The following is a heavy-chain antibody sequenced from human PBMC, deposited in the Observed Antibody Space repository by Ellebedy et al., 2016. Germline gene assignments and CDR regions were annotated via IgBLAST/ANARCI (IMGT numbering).Heavy chain of an antibody. J-gene: IGHJ4*02. D-gene: IGHD6-19*01. CDR2: ISAYNGNT. CDR1: GYTFTSYG. V-gene: IGHV1-18*01. CDR3: ARGSKRAVAGQLGDY. Sequence: ASVKVSCKASGYTFTSYGISWVRQAPGQGLEWMGWISAYNGNTNYAQKLQGRVTMTTDTSTSTAYMALRSLRSDDTAVYYCARGSKRAVAGQLGDYWGQGTLVTVSS.